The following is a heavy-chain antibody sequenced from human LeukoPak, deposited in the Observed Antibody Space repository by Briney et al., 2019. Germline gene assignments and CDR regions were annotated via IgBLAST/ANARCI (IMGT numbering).Heavy chain of an antibody. CDR2: ISGSGGNT. CDR1: GFTFSSYS. V-gene: IGHV3-23*01. J-gene: IGHJ4*02. D-gene: IGHD2-2*01. CDR3: AKEAQGCSITSCYFDS. Sequence: PGGSLRLSCAASGFTFSSYSMNWVRQAPGKGLEWVSAISGSGGNTYCADSVKGRFTISRDNSKNTLFLQMNSLRAEDTAVYYCAKEAQGCSITSCYFDSWGQGNLVTVSS.